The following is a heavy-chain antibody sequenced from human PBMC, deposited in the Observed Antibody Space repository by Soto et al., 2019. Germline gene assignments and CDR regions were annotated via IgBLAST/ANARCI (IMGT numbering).Heavy chain of an antibody. CDR3: ATIQAGYSSSRYRGLYCYYGMDV. V-gene: IGHV1-69*13. CDR1: GGTFSSYA. D-gene: IGHD6-13*01. CDR2: IIPIFGTA. J-gene: IGHJ6*02. Sequence: GASVKVSCKASGGTFSSYATSWVRQAPGQGLEWMGGIIPIFGTANYAQKFQGRVTITADESTSTAYMELSSLRSEDTAVYYCATIQAGYSSSRYRGLYCYYGMDVWGQGTTVTVSS.